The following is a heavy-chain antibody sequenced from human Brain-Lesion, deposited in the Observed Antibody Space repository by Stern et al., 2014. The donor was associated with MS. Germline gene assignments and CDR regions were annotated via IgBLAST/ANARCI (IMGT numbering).Heavy chain of an antibody. J-gene: IGHJ6*02. D-gene: IGHD3-9*01. CDR3: ARGGYYNIRHGMDV. CDR2: IGWNSGNI. V-gene: IGHV3-9*01. CDR1: GFTFDNYA. Sequence: EVQLVESGGGLVQPGRSLRLSCAASGFTFDNYAMYWVRQGPGKGLEWASGIGWNSGNIAYADSVKGRFTISRDTARNSLYLQMNSLRAEDTALYYCARGGYYNIRHGMDVWGQGTTVIVSS.